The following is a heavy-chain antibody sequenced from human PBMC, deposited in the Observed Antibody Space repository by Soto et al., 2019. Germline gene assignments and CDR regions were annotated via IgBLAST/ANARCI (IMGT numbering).Heavy chain of an antibody. V-gene: IGHV3-21*01. Sequence: VESLKISCAHSGFTFSRDSMNWVRQAPWKGLEWVSSISSSRRYIYYADSVKGRFTISRDNAKNSLYLQMNSLRAEDTAVYYCARLYNYNYYYYRLDIWGQAITVTAS. CDR2: ISSSRRYI. D-gene: IGHD1-20*01. J-gene: IGHJ6*02. CDR3: ARLYNYNYYYYRLDI. CDR1: GFTFSRDS.